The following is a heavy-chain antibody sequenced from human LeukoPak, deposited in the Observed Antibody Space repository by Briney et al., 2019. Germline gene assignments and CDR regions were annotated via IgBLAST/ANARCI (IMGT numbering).Heavy chain of an antibody. CDR1: GYSFTSYD. D-gene: IGHD1-26*01. J-gene: IGHJ5*02. CDR2: MNPHTGNT. V-gene: IGHV1-8*03. Sequence: ASVKVSCKASGYSFTSYDINWVRQATVQGLEWMGWMNPHTGNTGYAQKFQGRVTITRDTSINTAYMELSSLRSDDTAVYYCARGVGNWFDPWGQGTLVTVSS. CDR3: ARGVGNWFDP.